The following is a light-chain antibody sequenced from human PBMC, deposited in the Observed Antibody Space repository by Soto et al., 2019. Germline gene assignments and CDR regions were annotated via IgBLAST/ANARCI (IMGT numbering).Light chain of an antibody. CDR1: QGISSY. J-gene: IGKJ5*01. V-gene: IGKV1-8*01. CDR3: QQLKSNLIT. CDR2: AAS. Sequence: AIRMTQSPSSFSASTVDRVTITCRASQGISSYLAWYQQKPGKAPKLLIYAASTLQSGVPSRFSGSGSGTDFTLTISCLQSEDFATYYCQQLKSNLITFGQGTRLEIK.